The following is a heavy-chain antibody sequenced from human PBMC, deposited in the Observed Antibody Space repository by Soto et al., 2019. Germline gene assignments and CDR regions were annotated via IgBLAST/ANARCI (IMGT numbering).Heavy chain of an antibody. CDR1: GGSISSGGYS. V-gene: IGHV4-30-2*01. CDR2: IYHSGST. Sequence: SETLSLTCAVSGGSISSGGYSWSWIRQPPGKGLEWIGYIYHSGSTYYNPSLKSRVTISVDRSKNQFSLKLSSVTAADTAVYYCARGGSSSAPGWFGPWGQGTLVTVSS. J-gene: IGHJ5*02. D-gene: IGHD6-6*01. CDR3: ARGGSSSAPGWFGP.